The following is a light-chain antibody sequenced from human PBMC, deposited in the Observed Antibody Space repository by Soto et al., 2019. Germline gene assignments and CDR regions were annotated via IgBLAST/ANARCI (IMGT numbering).Light chain of an antibody. CDR2: EVS. CDR3: SSYRSGGTFV. J-gene: IGLJ6*01. CDR1: NSDVGIYDF. V-gene: IGLV2-14*01. Sequence: QSALTQPASVSGTPGQSITISCTESNSDVGIYDFVSWYQHHPGRAPKLIVSEVSHRPSGVSNRFSGSKSGNTASLTISGLQAEDEADYYCSSYRSGGTFVFGSGTKLTVL.